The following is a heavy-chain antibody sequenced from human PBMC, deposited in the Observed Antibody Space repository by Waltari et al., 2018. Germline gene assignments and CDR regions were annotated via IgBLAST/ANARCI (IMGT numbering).Heavy chain of an antibody. Sequence: EVHLVQSGGGLIQPGGSLRLCCGVSGFTFNYYWMTWVRQAPGKGLEWVANINQDGRDKNYVDSVEGRFTISRDNAQNSVYLQMNSLRAEDTAVYYCARDVPNGYFDYWGSGTLVTVSS. CDR2: INQDGRDK. J-gene: IGHJ4*02. D-gene: IGHD1-1*01. CDR3: ARDVPNGYFDY. CDR1: GFTFNYYW. V-gene: IGHV3-7*01.